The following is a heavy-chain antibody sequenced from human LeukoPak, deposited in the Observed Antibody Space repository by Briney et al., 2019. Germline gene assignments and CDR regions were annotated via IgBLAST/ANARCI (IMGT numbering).Heavy chain of an antibody. CDR1: GGSISSSSYY. D-gene: IGHD6-19*01. Sequence: PSETLSLTCTVSGGSISSSSYYWGWIRQPPGKGLEWIGSIYYSGSTYYNPSLKSRVTISVDTSKDQFSLKLSSVTAADTAVYYCASLAVAGLSEGYWGQGTQVIVSS. CDR3: ASLAVAGLSEGY. V-gene: IGHV4-39*01. J-gene: IGHJ4*02. CDR2: IYYSGST.